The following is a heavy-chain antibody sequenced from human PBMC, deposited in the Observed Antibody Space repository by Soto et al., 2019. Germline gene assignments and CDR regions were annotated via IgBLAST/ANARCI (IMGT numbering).Heavy chain of an antibody. D-gene: IGHD3-10*01. V-gene: IGHV1-8*01. J-gene: IGHJ6*03. CDR3: ARGLWYDTYYYMDV. Sequence: QVQLVQSGAEVKKPGTSVKVSCKASGYTFTSYDINWVRQATGQGLEWMGWMNPNSGNTGYAQKFQGRVTMTRNTSISTAYMELSSLRSEDTAVYYCARGLWYDTYYYMDVWGKGTTVTVSS. CDR1: GYTFTSYD. CDR2: MNPNSGNT.